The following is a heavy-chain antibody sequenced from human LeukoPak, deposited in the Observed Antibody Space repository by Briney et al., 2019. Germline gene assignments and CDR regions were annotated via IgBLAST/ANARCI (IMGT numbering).Heavy chain of an antibody. V-gene: IGHV3-30*18. CDR1: GFTFNNYV. D-gene: IGHD2-21*02. J-gene: IGHJ4*02. CDR2: ISYDGSNK. Sequence: GGSLRLSCAASGFTFNNYVMHWVRQAPGKGLEWVALISYDGSNKYYADSVRGRFTISRDISKNTLYLQMNSLRPEDTAVYYCAKDFEGFCGGDCYSMDFWGQGTLATVSS. CDR3: AKDFEGFCGGDCYSMDF.